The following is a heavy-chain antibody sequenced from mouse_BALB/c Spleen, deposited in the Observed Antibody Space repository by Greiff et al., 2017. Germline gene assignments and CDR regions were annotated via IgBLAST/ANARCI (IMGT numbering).Heavy chain of an antibody. CDR2: ISYSGST. V-gene: IGHV3-2*02. CDR1: GYSITSDYA. CDR3: ARYGNYVNYAMDY. Sequence: EVQLQQPGPGLVKPSQSLSLTCTVTGYSITSDYAWNWIRQFPGNKLEWMGYISYSGSTSYNPSLKSRISITRDTSKNQFFLQLNSVTTEDTATYYCARYGNYVNYAMDYWGQGTSVTVSS. J-gene: IGHJ4*01. D-gene: IGHD2-10*02.